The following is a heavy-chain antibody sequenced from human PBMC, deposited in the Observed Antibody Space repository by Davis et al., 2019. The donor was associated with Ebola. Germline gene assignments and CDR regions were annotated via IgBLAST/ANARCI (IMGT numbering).Heavy chain of an antibody. V-gene: IGHV1-69*13. CDR2: IIPIFGTA. CDR1: GGTFSSYA. J-gene: IGHJ4*02. CDR3: ARVWDSGYDSSYFDY. D-gene: IGHD5-12*01. Sequence: SVKVSCKASGGTFSSYAISWVRQAPGQGLEWMGGIIPIFGTANYAQKFQGRVTITVDESTSTAYMELSSLRSEDTAVYYCARVWDSGYDSSYFDYWGQGTLVTVSS.